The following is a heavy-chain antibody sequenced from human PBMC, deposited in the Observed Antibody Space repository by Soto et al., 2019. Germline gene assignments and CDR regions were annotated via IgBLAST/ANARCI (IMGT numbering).Heavy chain of an antibody. Sequence: QVQLVESGGGVVQPGRSLRLSCAASGFIFSSYAMHWVRQAAGKGLEWVAFISDDVSRKYYADSVKGRFTISRNNSKNTLYLQMNSLSAEDTAVYYCTRADLTVNLCVFDPWGQGTLVTVSS. J-gene: IGHJ5*02. D-gene: IGHD4-17*01. CDR2: ISDDVSRK. CDR3: TRADLTVNLCVFDP. CDR1: GFIFSSYA. V-gene: IGHV3-30-3*01.